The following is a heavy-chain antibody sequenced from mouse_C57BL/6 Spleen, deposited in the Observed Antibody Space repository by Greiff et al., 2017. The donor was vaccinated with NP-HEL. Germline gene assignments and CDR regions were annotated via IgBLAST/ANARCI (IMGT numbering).Heavy chain of an antibody. D-gene: IGHD2-5*01. Sequence: QVQLQQSGPGLVQPSQSLSITCTVSGFSLTSYGVHWVRQSPGKGLEWLGVIWRGGSTDYNAAFISRLSIRKDNSKSQVFFKMNSLQADDTATYYCARNAYYSNYTDYWGKGTTLTVSS. CDR1: GFSLTSYG. CDR3: ARNAYYSNYTDY. J-gene: IGHJ2*01. CDR2: IWRGGST. V-gene: IGHV2-2*01.